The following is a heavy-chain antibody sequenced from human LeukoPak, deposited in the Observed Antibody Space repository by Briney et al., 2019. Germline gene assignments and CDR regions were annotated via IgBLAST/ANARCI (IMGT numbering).Heavy chain of an antibody. CDR2: ISAYNGNI. Sequence: ASVKVSCKASGYTFTSFGISWVRQAPGQGLEWMGWISAYNGNINYAQKLRGRVTMTTDISTSTAYMEVRSLRSEDTAVYYCVRDLGVDTTMIFFDYWGQGSVVTVSS. CDR1: GYTFTSFG. V-gene: IGHV1-18*01. D-gene: IGHD5-18*01. CDR3: VRDLGVDTTMIFFDY. J-gene: IGHJ4*02.